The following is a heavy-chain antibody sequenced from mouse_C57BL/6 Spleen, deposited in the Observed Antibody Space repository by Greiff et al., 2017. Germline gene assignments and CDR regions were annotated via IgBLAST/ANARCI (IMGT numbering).Heavy chain of an antibody. D-gene: IGHD3-3*01. Sequence: VKLQESGPELVKPGASVKLSCKASGYAFCSSWMNWVKQRPGKGREWIGRIYPGDGDTYSNGKFKGKATLTADKSSSTSYMQHSGLSSEDSAVYFGARGEGLDEGGYWDQGTTLTFSS. CDR3: ARGEGLDEGGY. J-gene: IGHJ2*01. CDR2: IYPGDGDT. CDR1: GYAFCSSW. V-gene: IGHV1-82*01.